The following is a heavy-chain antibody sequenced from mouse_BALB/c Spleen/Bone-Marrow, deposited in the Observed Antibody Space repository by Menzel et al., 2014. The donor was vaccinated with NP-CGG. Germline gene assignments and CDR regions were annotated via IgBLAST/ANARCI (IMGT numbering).Heavy chain of an antibody. D-gene: IGHD1-1*01. Sequence: EVMLVESGGGLVQPGGSLKLSCAASGFDFSRYWMSWVRQAPGQGLEWIGEINPDSSTINYTPSLKDKFIISRDNAKNTLDLQMSKVRSEDTALYYCARLNCYGNLFVWGAGTTVTVSS. CDR3: ARLNCYGNLFV. CDR2: INPDSSTI. CDR1: GFDFSRYW. V-gene: IGHV4-1*02. J-gene: IGHJ1*01.